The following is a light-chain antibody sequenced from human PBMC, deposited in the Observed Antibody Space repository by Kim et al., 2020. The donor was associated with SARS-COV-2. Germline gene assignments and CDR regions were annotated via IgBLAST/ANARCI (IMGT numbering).Light chain of an antibody. CDR3: SSYVGTSTPYV. CDR2: DVN. V-gene: IGLV2-8*01. Sequence: QSITNSSSGTSSEVVNYNYVSFYQHHPGKAPKLWIYDVNKRPSGFPDRFSGSKSGNTASLTVSGLQAEDEASYFCSSYVGTSTPYVFGTGTKVTVL. J-gene: IGLJ1*01. CDR1: SSEVVNYNY.